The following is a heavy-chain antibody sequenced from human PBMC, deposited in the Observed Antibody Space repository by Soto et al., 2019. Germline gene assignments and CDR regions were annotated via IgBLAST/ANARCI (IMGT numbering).Heavy chain of an antibody. CDR1: GFTFSNYA. CDR2: ITGGGDTT. J-gene: IGHJ4*02. D-gene: IGHD2-15*01. Sequence: EVQLLESGGGLVQPGGYLGLSCAASGFTFSNYALSWVRQAPGKGLEWVSTITGGGDTTYYADSVKGRFTISRDTSKNTLYLQMDSLKADDTTIYYCERGMGCSGGNCLFDFWGQGTLVIVSS. CDR3: ERGMGCSGGNCLFDF. V-gene: IGHV3-23*01.